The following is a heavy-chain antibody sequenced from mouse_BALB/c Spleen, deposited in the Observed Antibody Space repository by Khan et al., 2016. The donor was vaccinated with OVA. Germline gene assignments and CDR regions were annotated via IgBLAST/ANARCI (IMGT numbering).Heavy chain of an antibody. Sequence: QVQLKQSGAELARPGASVKLSCKASGYTFTDYYINWVKLRTGQGLEWIGEISPGSGDTYYNERFKGKATLTADKSSSTAYMQLSSLTSEASAVYVCARRNYFGDTVAYGGQGTLVTVSA. D-gene: IGHD1-2*01. J-gene: IGHJ3*01. V-gene: IGHV1-77*01. CDR2: ISPGSGDT. CDR3: ARRNYFGDTVAY. CDR1: GYTFTDYY.